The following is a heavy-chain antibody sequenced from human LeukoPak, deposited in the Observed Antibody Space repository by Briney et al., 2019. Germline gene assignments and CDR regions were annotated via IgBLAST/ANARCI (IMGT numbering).Heavy chain of an antibody. Sequence: SETLSLTCAVYGGSFSGYYWSWIRQPPGKGLEWIGEINHSGSTNYNPSLKSRVTISVDTSKNQFSLKLSSVTAADTAVYYCAGGDVVVAAARYLVKPPPPFDYWGQGTLVTVSS. CDR3: AGGDVVVAAARYLVKPPPPFDY. CDR2: INHSGST. V-gene: IGHV4-34*01. CDR1: GGSFSGYY. D-gene: IGHD2-15*01. J-gene: IGHJ4*02.